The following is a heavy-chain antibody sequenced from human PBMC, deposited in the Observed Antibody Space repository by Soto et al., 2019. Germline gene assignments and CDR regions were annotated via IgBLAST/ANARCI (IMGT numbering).Heavy chain of an antibody. Sequence: SVKVSCKASGGTFSSYAISWVRQAPGQGLEWMGGIIPIFGTANYAQKFQGRVTITADKSTSTAYMELSSLRSEDTAVYYCARVPTSTDYDFWSGYSLSGYGMDVWGQGTTVTVSS. CDR3: ARVPTSTDYDFWSGYSLSGYGMDV. CDR1: GGTFSSYA. CDR2: IIPIFGTA. J-gene: IGHJ6*02. V-gene: IGHV1-69*06. D-gene: IGHD3-3*01.